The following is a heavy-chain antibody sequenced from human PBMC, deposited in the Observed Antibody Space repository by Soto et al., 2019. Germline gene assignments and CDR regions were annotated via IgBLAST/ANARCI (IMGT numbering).Heavy chain of an antibody. J-gene: IGHJ6*03. V-gene: IGHV3-23*01. Sequence: PGGSLRLSWASSGFTFSSYAMSLVRQATGKGLEWVSAISGSGGSTYYADSVKGRFTISRDNSKNTLYLQMNSLRAEDTAVYYCAKSPRDYYYMDVWGKGTTVTVSS. CDR1: GFTFSSYA. CDR2: ISGSGGST. CDR3: AKSPRDYYYMDV.